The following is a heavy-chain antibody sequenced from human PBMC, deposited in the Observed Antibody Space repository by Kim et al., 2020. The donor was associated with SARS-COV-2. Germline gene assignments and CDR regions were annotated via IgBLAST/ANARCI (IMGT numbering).Heavy chain of an antibody. CDR1: GGTFSSYA. D-gene: IGHD1-26*01. CDR2: IIPIFGTA. Sequence: SVKVSCKASGGTFSSYAISWVRQAPGQGLEWMGGIIPIFGTANYAQKFQGRVTITADESTSTAYMELSSLRSEDTAVYYCARDLSQLNSGGYSPNDYLGQGTLVTVSS. J-gene: IGHJ4*02. V-gene: IGHV1-69*13. CDR3: ARDLSQLNSGGYSPNDY.